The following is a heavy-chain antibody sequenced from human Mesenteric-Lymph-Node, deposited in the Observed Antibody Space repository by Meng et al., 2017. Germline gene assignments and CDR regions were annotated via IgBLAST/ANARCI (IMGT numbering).Heavy chain of an antibody. D-gene: IGHD3-10*01. CDR2: IYHSGST. J-gene: IGHJ6*02. V-gene: IGHV4-4*02. CDR3: ARVEVLLWFGELYGYYGMDV. Sequence: SETLFLTCGVSGGSISSGNWWSWVRQPPGKGLEWIGDIYHSGSTYYNPSLKSRVTISVDTSKNQFSLKLSSVTAADTAVYYCARVEVLLWFGELYGYYGMDVWGQGTTVTVSS. CDR1: GGSISSGNW.